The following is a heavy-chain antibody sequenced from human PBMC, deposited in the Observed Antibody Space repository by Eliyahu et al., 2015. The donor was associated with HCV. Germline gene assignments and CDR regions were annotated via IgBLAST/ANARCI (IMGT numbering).Heavy chain of an antibody. D-gene: IGHD5-12*01. J-gene: IGHJ4*02. CDR1: GGTFSSYT. CDR2: IIPLFGRP. V-gene: IGHV1-69*01. Sequence: QVQLVQSGGEVKKPGSSVKVSCKASGGTFSSYTIDWVRQAPGQGLEWMGGIIPLFGRPNYAQKFQGRVTITADESTSTAYMELSSLGSEDTAVYYCARGPEVNNGYYYNYWGQGTLVTVSS. CDR3: ARGPEVNNGYYYNY.